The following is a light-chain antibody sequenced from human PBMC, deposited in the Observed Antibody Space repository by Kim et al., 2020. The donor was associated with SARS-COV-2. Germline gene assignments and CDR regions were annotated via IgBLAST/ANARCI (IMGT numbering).Light chain of an antibody. J-gene: IGKJ1*01. V-gene: IGKV1-5*03. Sequence: EAVGDRVTITCRARQNINSRFAWYQQKPGKAPKHLIYKASSLESGVPSRFSGSGSGTQFTLTISSLQPDDFATYYCQQYESYAKTFGQGTKVDIK. CDR3: QQYESYAKT. CDR1: QNINSR. CDR2: KAS.